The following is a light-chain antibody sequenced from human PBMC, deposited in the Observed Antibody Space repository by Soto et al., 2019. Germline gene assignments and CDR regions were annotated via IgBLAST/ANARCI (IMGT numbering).Light chain of an antibody. CDR1: QSVSSY. CDR2: DAS. Sequence: EIVLTQSPATLSLSPGERATLSCSASQSVSSYLAWYQLKPGQAPRLLIYDASNRATGIPARFSGSGPGTDFTLTISSLEPEDFAVYYCQQRSNWPPVTFGQGKRLEI. J-gene: IGKJ5*01. V-gene: IGKV3-11*01. CDR3: QQRSNWPPVT.